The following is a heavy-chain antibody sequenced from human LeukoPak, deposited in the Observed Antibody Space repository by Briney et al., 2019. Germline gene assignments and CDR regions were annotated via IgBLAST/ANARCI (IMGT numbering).Heavy chain of an antibody. V-gene: IGHV1-8*02. CDR2: MNPNSGNT. J-gene: IGHJ4*02. D-gene: IGHD5-12*01. CDR1: GGTFSSYA. Sequence: ASVKVSCKASGGTFSSYAVSWVRQATGQGLEWMGWMNPNSGNTGYAQKFQGRVTMTRNTSISTAYMELSSLRSEDTAVYYCARGGYSGYVPETDYWGQGTLVTVSS. CDR3: ARGGYSGYVPETDY.